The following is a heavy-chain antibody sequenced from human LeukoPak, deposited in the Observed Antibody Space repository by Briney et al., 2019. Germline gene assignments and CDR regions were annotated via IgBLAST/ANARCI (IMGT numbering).Heavy chain of an antibody. Sequence: SETLSLTCAVSGYSISSGYYWGWIRQPPGKGLEWIGSNYHSGSTYYNPSLKSRVTISVDTSKNQFSLKLSSVTAADTAVYYCARHNRPATDDYWSGYYFRILSPFDYSGQGTLVTVSS. CDR1: GYSISSGYY. D-gene: IGHD3-3*01. J-gene: IGHJ4*02. CDR2: NYHSGST. CDR3: ARHNRPATDDYWSGYYFRILSPFDY. V-gene: IGHV4-38-2*01.